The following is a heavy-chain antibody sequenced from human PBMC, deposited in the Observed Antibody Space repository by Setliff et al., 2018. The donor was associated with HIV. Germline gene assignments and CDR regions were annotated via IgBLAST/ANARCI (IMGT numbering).Heavy chain of an antibody. V-gene: IGHV1-8*02. Sequence: ASVKVSCKASGYTFTSYDINWVRQATGQGLEWMGWMNPNSGNTGYAQKFQGRVTMTRNTSISTAYMELSSLGSEDTAVYYCARRITGLDAFDIWGQGTMVTVSS. CDR1: GYTFTSYD. CDR2: MNPNSGNT. CDR3: ARRITGLDAFDI. J-gene: IGHJ3*02. D-gene: IGHD2-8*02.